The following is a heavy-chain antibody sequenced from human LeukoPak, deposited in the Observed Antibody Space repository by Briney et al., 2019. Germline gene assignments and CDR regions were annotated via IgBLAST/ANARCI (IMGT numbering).Heavy chain of an antibody. J-gene: IGHJ6*02. V-gene: IGHV5-51*01. Sequence: GESLKISCKGSGYSFTNYWIGWARQMPGKGLEWMGITYFGDSDTRYSPSFRGQVNISADKSINTAYLQWSSLKASDTAMYYCARYLPGFYGMDVWGQGTTVTVS. CDR2: TYFGDSDT. CDR3: ARYLPGFYGMDV. CDR1: GYSFTNYW.